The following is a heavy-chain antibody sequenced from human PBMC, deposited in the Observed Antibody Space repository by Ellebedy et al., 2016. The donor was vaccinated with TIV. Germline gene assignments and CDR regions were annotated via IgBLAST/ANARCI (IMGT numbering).Heavy chain of an antibody. Sequence: ASVKVSCKTSGYVFTAYYIHWVRQAPGQGLEWMGWINPDSGGTNFAQKFQGRVTMTRDTSVNTAYMDLSRLESDDTAVYYCARVIRGSSGMDVWGQGTTVTVSS. CDR3: ARVIRGSSGMDV. D-gene: IGHD6-13*01. V-gene: IGHV1-2*02. CDR2: INPDSGGT. CDR1: GYVFTAYY. J-gene: IGHJ6*02.